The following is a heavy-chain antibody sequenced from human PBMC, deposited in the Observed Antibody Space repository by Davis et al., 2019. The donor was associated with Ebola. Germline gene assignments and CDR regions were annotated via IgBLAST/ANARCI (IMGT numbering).Heavy chain of an antibody. D-gene: IGHD2-21*01. CDR1: GGSFSGHY. CDR3: ARGDWLYYYGMDV. CDR2: INHSGST. V-gene: IGHV4-34*01. J-gene: IGHJ6*02. Sequence: SETLSLTCAVYGGSFSGHYWTWIRQPPGKGLEWIGEINHSGSTNYNPSLKSRVTISVDTSKDQFSLKLSSVTAADTAVYYCARGDWLYYYGMDVWGQGTTVTVSS.